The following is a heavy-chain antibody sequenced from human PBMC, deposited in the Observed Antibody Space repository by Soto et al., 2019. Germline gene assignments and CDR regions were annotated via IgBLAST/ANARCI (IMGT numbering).Heavy chain of an antibody. CDR2: ISENGDRQ. CDR3: ARRLAPTVSALGY. V-gene: IGHV3-30-3*01. D-gene: IGHD1-26*01. CDR1: GLTFTSSS. Sequence: QVQLVQSGGGVVQAGNSLRLSCTASGLTFTSSSFHWVRQAPGKGLEWVAVISENGDRQYSTESVRGRFLISRDSSTNTVYLQMNSLRPEDTGVYFCARRLAPTVSALGYWGQGALVTVSS. J-gene: IGHJ4*02.